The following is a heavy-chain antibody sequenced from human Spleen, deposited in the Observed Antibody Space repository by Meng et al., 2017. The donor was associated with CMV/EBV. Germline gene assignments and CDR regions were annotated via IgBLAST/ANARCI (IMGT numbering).Heavy chain of an antibody. CDR2: ISAYNGNT. CDR1: GYTFTGYY. Sequence: ASVKVSCKASGYTFTGYYIHWMRQAPGQGLEWMGWISAYNGNTNYAQKLQGRVTMTTDTSTSTAYMELRSLRSDDTAVYYCARGFVVVPAALGYWGQGTLVTVSS. J-gene: IGHJ4*02. CDR3: ARGFVVVPAALGY. V-gene: IGHV1-18*04. D-gene: IGHD2-2*01.